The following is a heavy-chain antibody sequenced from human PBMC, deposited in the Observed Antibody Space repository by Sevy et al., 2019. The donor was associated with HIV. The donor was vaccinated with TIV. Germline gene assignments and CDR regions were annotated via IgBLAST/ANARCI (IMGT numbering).Heavy chain of an antibody. Sequence: PGESLKISCRGSGYSFTSHWIGWVRHMPGKGLEWMGIIYPDDSDTRYSPSFQGQVTFSADKSISTAYLQWSSLKASDTAMYYCATSRSGYLDSSGYYIYWGQGTLVTVSS. CDR1: GYSFTSHW. D-gene: IGHD3-22*01. CDR3: ATSRSGYLDSSGYYIY. CDR2: IYPDDSDT. V-gene: IGHV5-51*01. J-gene: IGHJ4*02.